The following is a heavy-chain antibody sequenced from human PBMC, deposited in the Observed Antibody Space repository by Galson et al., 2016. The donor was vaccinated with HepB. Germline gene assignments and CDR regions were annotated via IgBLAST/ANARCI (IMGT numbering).Heavy chain of an antibody. D-gene: IGHD1-14*01. J-gene: IGHJ4*02. CDR1: GFTFSDYY. CDR2: ISRSSSYT. CDR3: ARGNLDGPTTPFDY. V-gene: IGHV3-11*06. Sequence: SLRLSCAASGFTFSDYYMSWIRQAPGKGLEWLSYISRSSSYTNYADSVKGQFTISRDNAKNSLYLQMKSLRAEDTAVYYCARGNLDGPTTPFDYWGQGTLVTVSS.